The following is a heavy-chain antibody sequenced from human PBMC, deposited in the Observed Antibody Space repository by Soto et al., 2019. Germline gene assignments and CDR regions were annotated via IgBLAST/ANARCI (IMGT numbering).Heavy chain of an antibody. Sequence: EVQLVESGGGLVQPGGSLRLPCAGSGFTFNTYWIHWVRQAPGKGLVWVSCINSDGTSTRYADSVKGRFTISRDNDKNTLYLQMNSLRTEDTAVYYCARGRYYGMDVWGQGTTVTVSS. CDR1: GFTFNTYW. J-gene: IGHJ6*02. V-gene: IGHV3-74*01. CDR2: INSDGTST. CDR3: ARGRYYGMDV.